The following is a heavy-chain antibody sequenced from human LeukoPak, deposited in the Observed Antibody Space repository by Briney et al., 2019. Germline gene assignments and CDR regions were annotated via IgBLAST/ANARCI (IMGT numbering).Heavy chain of an antibody. D-gene: IGHD6-6*01. Sequence: GGSLRLSCAASGFTFSSYGMHWVRQAPGKGLEWVAFIRYDGSNKYYADSVKGRFTISRDNSKNTPYLQTNSLRAEDTAVYYCAKDPSFRPGYFDDWGPGTLVTVSS. J-gene: IGHJ4*02. CDR3: AKDPSFRPGYFDD. CDR2: IRYDGSNK. V-gene: IGHV3-30*02. CDR1: GFTFSSYG.